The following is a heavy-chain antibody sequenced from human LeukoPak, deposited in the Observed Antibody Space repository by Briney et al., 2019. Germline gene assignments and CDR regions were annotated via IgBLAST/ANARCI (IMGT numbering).Heavy chain of an antibody. CDR2: IWYDGSNK. V-gene: IGHV3-33*01. D-gene: IGHD6-13*01. CDR1: GFTFSSYG. Sequence: GGSLRLSCAASGFTFSSYGMHWVRQAPGKGLEWVAVIWYDGSNKYYADSVKGRFTISRDNSKNTLYLQMNSLRAEDTAVYYCARDYSSSWTANPPYYYYYGMDVWGQGTTVTVSS. CDR3: ARDYSSSWTANPPYYYYYGMDV. J-gene: IGHJ6*02.